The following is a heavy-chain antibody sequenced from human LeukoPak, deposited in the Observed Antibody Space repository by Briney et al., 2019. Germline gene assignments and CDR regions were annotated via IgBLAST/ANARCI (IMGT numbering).Heavy chain of an antibody. D-gene: IGHD6-19*01. J-gene: IGHJ4*02. CDR3: ANTGYSSAWSASGY. CDR1: GSTFSSYA. CDR2: ISGSGRTT. V-gene: IGHV3-23*01. Sequence: GGSLRLSCAASGSTFSSYAMSWVRQAPGKGLEWVSTISGSGRTTYYADSVKGRFSISRDNSKNTLFLQMDSLRAEDTAVYYCANTGYSSAWSASGYWGQGTLVTVSP.